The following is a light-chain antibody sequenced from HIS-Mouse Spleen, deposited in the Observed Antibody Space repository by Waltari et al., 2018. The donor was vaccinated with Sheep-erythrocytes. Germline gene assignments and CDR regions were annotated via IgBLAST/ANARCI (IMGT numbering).Light chain of an antibody. Sequence: QADLTQPASVSGSPGQSLPISCTGTNSYVGRYNLVSWYQQHPGKAPKLMIYEGSKRPSGVSNRFSGSKSGNTASLTISGLQAEDEADYYCCSYAGSSTWVFGGGTKLTVL. V-gene: IGLV2-23*01. J-gene: IGLJ3*02. CDR3: CSYAGSSTWV. CDR2: EGS. CDR1: NSYVGRYNL.